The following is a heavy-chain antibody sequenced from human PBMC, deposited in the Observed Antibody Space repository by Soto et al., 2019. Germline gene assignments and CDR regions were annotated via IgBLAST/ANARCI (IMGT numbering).Heavy chain of an antibody. J-gene: IGHJ4*02. CDR3: AKGRVVVVVAATRPEFDY. CDR1: GFTFSSYA. D-gene: IGHD2-15*01. V-gene: IGHV3-23*01. CDR2: ISGSGGST. Sequence: GGSLRLSCAASGFTFSSYAMSWVRQAPGKGLEWVSAISGSGGSTYYADSVKGRFTISRDNSKNTLYLQMNSLRAEDTAVYYCAKGRVVVVVAATRPEFDYWGQGTLVTVSS.